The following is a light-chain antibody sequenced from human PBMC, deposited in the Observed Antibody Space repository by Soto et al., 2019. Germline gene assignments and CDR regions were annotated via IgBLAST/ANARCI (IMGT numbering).Light chain of an antibody. Sequence: DIQMTQSPSSLSASVGDRVTLTCRASQSISTYLNWYQQKSGNAPKLLIYDVSTLQTGVPSRFSGSGSGTDFTFTISSLQHEDFATYYCQQSYISPRTFGQGTKVEIK. CDR3: QQSYISPRT. CDR1: QSISTY. J-gene: IGKJ1*01. V-gene: IGKV1-39*01. CDR2: DVS.